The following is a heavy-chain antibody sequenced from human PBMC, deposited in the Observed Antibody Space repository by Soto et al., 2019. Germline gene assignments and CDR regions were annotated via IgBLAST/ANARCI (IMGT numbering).Heavy chain of an antibody. J-gene: IGHJ4*02. D-gene: IGHD3-3*01. V-gene: IGHV1-3*01. CDR1: GFTFTRYG. Sequence: QVQLAQTGAEVKKPGASVKVSCKASGFTFTRYGIQWVRQAPGQRHEWKGWINAGNGNTKYSQKFQGRVTITRDTSANTAYMELSGLRSEDTAVYYCAREHDSWSDDCFDYWGQGTMVAVSS. CDR3: AREHDSWSDDCFDY. CDR2: INAGNGNT.